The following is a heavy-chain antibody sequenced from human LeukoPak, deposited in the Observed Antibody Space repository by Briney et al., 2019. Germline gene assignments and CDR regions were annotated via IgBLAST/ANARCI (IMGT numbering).Heavy chain of an antibody. J-gene: IGHJ6*03. CDR2: IVNSGGST. D-gene: IGHD3/OR15-3a*01. Sequence: GGTLRLSCVASGFTFRDYGMSWVRQAPGKGLEWVSGIVNSGGSTYYADSVKGRFTISRDNSKNTLYLQMNSLRAEDTAVYYCAKVGTDLNYMDVRGKGTTVTVSS. CDR3: AKVGTDLNYMDV. V-gene: IGHV3-23*01. CDR1: GFTFRDYG.